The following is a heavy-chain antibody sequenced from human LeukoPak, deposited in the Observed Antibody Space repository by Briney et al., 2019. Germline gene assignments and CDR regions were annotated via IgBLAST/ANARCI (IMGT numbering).Heavy chain of an antibody. Sequence: PGGSLRLSCVASGFTFSSYVMHWVRQAPGKGLEWVALISYDENKKYYTESVKCRFTISRDNSKRTLYLHMNSLSAEDSAVYYCAKDSPPGYSSSWYVWGQGTLVTVSS. V-gene: IGHV3-30*18. CDR2: ISYDENKK. CDR3: AKDSPPGYSSSWYV. CDR1: GFTFSSYV. J-gene: IGHJ4*02. D-gene: IGHD6-13*01.